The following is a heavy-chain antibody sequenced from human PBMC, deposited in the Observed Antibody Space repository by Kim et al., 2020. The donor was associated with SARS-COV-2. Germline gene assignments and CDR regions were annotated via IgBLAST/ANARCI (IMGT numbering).Heavy chain of an antibody. V-gene: IGHV3-21*01. CDR3: AREQGSGWYYYYYGMDV. J-gene: IGHJ6*02. D-gene: IGHD6-19*01. Sequence: VKGRFTISRDNAKNSLYLQMNSLRAEDTAVYYCAREQGSGWYYYYYGMDVWGQGTTVTVSS.